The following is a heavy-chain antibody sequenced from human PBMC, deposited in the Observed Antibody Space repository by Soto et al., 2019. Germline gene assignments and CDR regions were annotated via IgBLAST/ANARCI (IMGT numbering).Heavy chain of an antibody. V-gene: IGHV3-48*03. CDR1: GLTSSNYE. Sequence: PGGSLRLSCVDSGLTSSNYEMNWVRQAPGKGLEWVSYIDNRGTNIYYADSVKGRFTISRDNAKSALYLQMNSLRADDTAVYYCARGQCTSTICYRQYYAMDVWGKGTTVTVYS. D-gene: IGHD2-2*02. J-gene: IGHJ6*04. CDR3: ARGQCTSTICYRQYYAMDV. CDR2: IDNRGTNI.